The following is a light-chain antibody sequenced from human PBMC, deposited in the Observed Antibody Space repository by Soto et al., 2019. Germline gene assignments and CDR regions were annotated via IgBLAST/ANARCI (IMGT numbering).Light chain of an antibody. CDR1: SSDVGSYNL. V-gene: IGLV2-23*01. CDR2: EGS. CDR3: CSYAGSSTWV. Sequence: QSALTQPASVSGSPGQSITISCTGTSSDVGSYNLVSWYQQHPGKAPKVMIYEGSKRPSGVSNRFSGSKSGNTASLTISGLQAEDEADYYCCSYAGSSTWVFGGETKLTVL. J-gene: IGLJ3*02.